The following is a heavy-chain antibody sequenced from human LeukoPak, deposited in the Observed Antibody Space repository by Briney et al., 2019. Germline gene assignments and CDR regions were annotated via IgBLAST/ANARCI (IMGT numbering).Heavy chain of an antibody. CDR1: GFTFSSYS. J-gene: IGHJ5*02. CDR2: ISSSSSTI. CDR3: ARGALRFLEWLLDWFDP. V-gene: IGHV3-48*04. Sequence: GGSLRLSCAAYGFTFSSYSMNWVRQAPGKGLEWVSYISSSSSTIYYADSVKGRFTISRDNAKNSLYLQMNSLRAEDTAVYYCARGALRFLEWLLDWFDPWGQGTLVTVSS. D-gene: IGHD3-3*01.